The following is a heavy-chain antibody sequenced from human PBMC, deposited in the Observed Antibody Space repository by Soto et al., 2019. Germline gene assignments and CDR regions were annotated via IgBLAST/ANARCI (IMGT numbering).Heavy chain of an antibody. CDR3: ARLGTTGGLDV. CDR1: GFTFRSYV. J-gene: IGHJ4*02. CDR2: TSYDGSNN. D-gene: IGHD3-16*01. Sequence: QVQLVESGGGVVQPGTSLRLSCVGSGFTFRSYVIHWVRQAPGKGLEWVALTSYDGSNNLYGDSVKGRFTIARHNSRNTVELQMASLRFDYTALYDCARLGTTGGLDVGGQGTLVSVSS. V-gene: IGHV3-33*01.